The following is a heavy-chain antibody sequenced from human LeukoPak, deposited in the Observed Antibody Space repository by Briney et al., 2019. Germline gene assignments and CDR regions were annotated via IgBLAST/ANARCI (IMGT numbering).Heavy chain of an antibody. CDR1: GYTFTGYY. CDR3: ARDNSVEDTAWWFDP. Sequence: ASVKVSCKASGYTFTGYYMHWVRQAPGQGLEWMGWINPNSGGTNYAQEFQGRVTMTRDTSISTAYMELSRLRSEDTAVYYCARDNSVEDTAWWFDPWGQGTLVTVSS. CDR2: INPNSGGT. D-gene: IGHD4-23*01. V-gene: IGHV1-2*02. J-gene: IGHJ5*02.